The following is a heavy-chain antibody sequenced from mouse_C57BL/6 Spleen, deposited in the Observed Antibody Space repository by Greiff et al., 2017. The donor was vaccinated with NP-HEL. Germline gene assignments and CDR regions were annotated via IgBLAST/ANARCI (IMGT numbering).Heavy chain of an antibody. J-gene: IGHJ2*01. CDR3: ARGYDYDPFDY. CDR2: ISGGGGNT. D-gene: IGHD2-4*01. CDR1: GFTFSSYT. V-gene: IGHV5-9*01. Sequence: EVKLMESGGGLVKPGGSLKLSCAASGFTFSSYTMSWVRQTPEKRLEWVATISGGGGNTYYPDSVKGRFTISRDNAKNTLYLQMSSLRSEDTALYYCARGYDYDPFDYWGQGTTLTVSS.